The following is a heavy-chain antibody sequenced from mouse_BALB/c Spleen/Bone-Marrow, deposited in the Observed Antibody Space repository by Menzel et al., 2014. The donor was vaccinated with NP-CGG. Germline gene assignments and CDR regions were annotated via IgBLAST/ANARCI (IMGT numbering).Heavy chain of an antibody. D-gene: IGHD1-1*01. V-gene: IGHV7-3*02. CDR2: IRNKPNGYTT. CDR1: GFTFTDYC. CDR3: ARDDYGRGY. J-gene: IGHJ2*01. Sequence: EVMLVESGGGLVQPGGSLRLSCATSGFTFTDYCMSWVRQPPGKALEWLGFIRNKPNGYTTEYSASVKGRFTISRDNSQSILYLQMNTLRAEDSATYYCARDDYGRGYWGQGTTLTVSS.